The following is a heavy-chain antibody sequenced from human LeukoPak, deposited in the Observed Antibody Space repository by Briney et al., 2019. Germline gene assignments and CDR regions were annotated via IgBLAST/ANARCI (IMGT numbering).Heavy chain of an antibody. CDR3: ARVFCPNGACYRYSDY. CDR1: GYTFTGYY. Sequence: PWASVKVSCKASGYTFTGYYMHWVRQAPGQGLEWMGWINPNGGGTNYARKFQGRVTMTSDTSTSTAYMELRSLRSDDTAVYYCARVFCPNGACYRYSDYWGQGTLVTVFS. J-gene: IGHJ4*02. D-gene: IGHD2-8*01. V-gene: IGHV1-2*02. CDR2: INPNGGGT.